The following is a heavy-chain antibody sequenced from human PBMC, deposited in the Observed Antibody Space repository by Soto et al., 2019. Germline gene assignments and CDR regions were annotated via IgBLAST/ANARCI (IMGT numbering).Heavy chain of an antibody. Sequence: PGESLKISCKGSGYSFTSYWISRVRQMPGKGLEWMGRIDPSDSYTNYSPSFQGHVTISADKSISTAYLQWSSLKASDTAMYYCARHPYCSGGSCYPQSRMDVWGQGTTVTVSS. CDR2: IDPSDSYT. V-gene: IGHV5-10-1*01. J-gene: IGHJ6*02. CDR1: GYSFTSYW. CDR3: ARHPYCSGGSCYPQSRMDV. D-gene: IGHD2-15*01.